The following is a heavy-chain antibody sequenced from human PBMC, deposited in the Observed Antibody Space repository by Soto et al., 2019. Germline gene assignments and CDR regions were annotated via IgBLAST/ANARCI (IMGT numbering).Heavy chain of an antibody. J-gene: IGHJ3*02. Sequence: PGGSLRLSYAASGFTFSSYAMSWVRQAPGKGLEWVSPISSGGSSIDYADSVKGRFTISRDNAENSLYLQMNSLGAEDTALYYCVRDQLYYYDIFGRPLNGFDIWGQGTMVTVSS. V-gene: IGHV3-48*01. CDR3: VRDQLYYYDIFGRPLNGFDI. CDR1: GFTFSSYA. CDR2: ISSGGSSI. D-gene: IGHD3-22*01.